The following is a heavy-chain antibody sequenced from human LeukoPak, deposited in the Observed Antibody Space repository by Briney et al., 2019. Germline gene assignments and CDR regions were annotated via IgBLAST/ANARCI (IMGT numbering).Heavy chain of an antibody. J-gene: IGHJ4*02. D-gene: IGHD2-15*01. V-gene: IGHV3-33*08. CDR1: GFAFSSYA. Sequence: PGGSLRLSCAASGFAFSSYAMHWVRQAPGKGLEWVALIWYDGSKKYYIDSVKGRFTISRDDSENTLSLQMNSLRAEDTAIYYCARDYCSTTTCLDYWGQGTLVTVSS. CDR2: IWYDGSKK. CDR3: ARDYCSTTTCLDY.